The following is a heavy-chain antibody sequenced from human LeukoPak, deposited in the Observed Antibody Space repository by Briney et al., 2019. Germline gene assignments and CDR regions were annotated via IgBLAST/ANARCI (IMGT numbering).Heavy chain of an antibody. CDR1: GYSISSGYY. V-gene: IGHV4-38-2*02. CDR2: IYHSGST. CDR3: ARVMTYPDY. J-gene: IGHJ4*02. Sequence: SETLSLTCTVSGYSISSGYYWGWIRQPPGKGLEWIGSIYHSGSTYYNPSLKSRVTISVDTSKNQLSLKLSSVTAADTAVYYCARVMTYPDYWGQGTLVTVSS.